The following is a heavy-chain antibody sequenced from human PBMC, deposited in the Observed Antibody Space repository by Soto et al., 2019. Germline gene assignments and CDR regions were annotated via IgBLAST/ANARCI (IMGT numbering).Heavy chain of an antibody. CDR2: ISGSGAST. CDR1: GFTFSKHA. D-gene: IGHD2-21*01. Sequence: GGSLRLSCVASGFTFSKHALAWVRQAPGKGLEWVSAISGSGASTYDSDSVKGRFVISRDNSNNTLYLQMNSLKAEGTAVYYCAKTPGVITVISAFDHWGQGTQVTVSS. V-gene: IGHV3-23*01. CDR3: AKTPGVITVISAFDH. J-gene: IGHJ4*02.